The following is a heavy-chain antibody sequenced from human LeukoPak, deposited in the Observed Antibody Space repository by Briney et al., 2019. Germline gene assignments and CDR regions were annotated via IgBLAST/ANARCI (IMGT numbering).Heavy chain of an antibody. V-gene: IGHV4-59*01. D-gene: IGHD3-9*01. Sequence: SESLSPTCTLSLGSISSYYWSWIGQPPGQEREWMGYIYYSGSTNYNPPPKSRVTISVDTSKNQFSLKLSSVTVADTAVYYCAREARDYLTNWFDPWGQGTLVTVSS. CDR1: LGSISSYY. CDR2: IYYSGST. CDR3: AREARDYLTNWFDP. J-gene: IGHJ5*02.